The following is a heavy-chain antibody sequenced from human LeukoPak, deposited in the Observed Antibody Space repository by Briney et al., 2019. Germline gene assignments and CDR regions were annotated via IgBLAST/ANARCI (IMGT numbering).Heavy chain of an antibody. J-gene: IGHJ4*02. D-gene: IGHD6-6*01. Sequence: PGGSLRLSCAASGFTFSSYWMSWVRQAPEKGLEWVANIKQDGNEKYYVDSVKGRFTISRDNAKNSLYLQMNSLRAEDTAVYYCARGQSTPYSSSSYYFDYWGQGTLVTVSS. CDR3: ARGQSTPYSSSSYYFDY. V-gene: IGHV3-7*01. CDR1: GFTFSSYW. CDR2: IKQDGNEK.